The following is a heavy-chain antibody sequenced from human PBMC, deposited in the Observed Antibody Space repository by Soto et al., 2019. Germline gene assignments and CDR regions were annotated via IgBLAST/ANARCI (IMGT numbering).Heavy chain of an antibody. Sequence: VKISGRGSVCSSPSSWIIGVRQVRGKGLEWMGRIDPSDSYTNYSPSFQGHVTISADKSISTAYLQWSSLKASDTALYYCARGAYGDDAYAFDIWGQGKMVTVSS. CDR1: VCSSPSSW. V-gene: IGHV5-10-1*01. CDR2: IDPSDSYT. CDR3: ARGAYGDDAYAFDI. D-gene: IGHD4-17*01. J-gene: IGHJ3*02.